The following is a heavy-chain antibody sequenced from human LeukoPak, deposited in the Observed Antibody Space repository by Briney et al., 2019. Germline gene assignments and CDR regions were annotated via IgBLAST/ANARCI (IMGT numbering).Heavy chain of an antibody. Sequence: PGGSLRLSCAASGFTFSGYMHWVRQAPGKGLEWVTFIRYDGNNKYYADSVKGRFTISRDNSKNTLYLQMNSLRADDTAVYYCATMQWLEGVDWFDPWGQGTLVTVSS. D-gene: IGHD6-19*01. J-gene: IGHJ5*02. CDR2: IRYDGNNK. CDR3: ATMQWLEGVDWFDP. CDR1: GFTFSGY. V-gene: IGHV3-30*02.